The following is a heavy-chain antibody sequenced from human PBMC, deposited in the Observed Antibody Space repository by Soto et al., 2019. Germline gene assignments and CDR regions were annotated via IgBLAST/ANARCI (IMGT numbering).Heavy chain of an antibody. CDR2: INPNSGGT. Sequence: ASVKISCKASGYTFTGYYMHWVRQAPGQGLEWMGWINPNSGGTNYAQKFQGRVTMTRDTSISTAYMELSRLRSDDTAVYYCARGRYSYGYNWFEPWGQGTLVTVSS. J-gene: IGHJ5*02. D-gene: IGHD5-18*01. CDR1: GYTFTGYY. CDR3: ARGRYSYGYNWFEP. V-gene: IGHV1-2*02.